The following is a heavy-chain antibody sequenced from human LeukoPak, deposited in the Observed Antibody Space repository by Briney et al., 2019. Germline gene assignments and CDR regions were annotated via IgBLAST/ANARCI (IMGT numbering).Heavy chain of an antibody. CDR3: ARQGSYGYYYYGMDV. V-gene: IGHV4-59*08. J-gene: IGHJ6*02. Sequence: SETLSLTCTVSGGSISSYDWSWIRQPPGKGLEWIWYIYYSGSTNYNPSPKSRVTISVETSKNQFPFKLSTVTAADTAVYYCARQGSYGYYYYGMDVWGQGTTVTVSS. CDR2: IYYSGST. CDR1: GGSISSYD. D-gene: IGHD3-10*01.